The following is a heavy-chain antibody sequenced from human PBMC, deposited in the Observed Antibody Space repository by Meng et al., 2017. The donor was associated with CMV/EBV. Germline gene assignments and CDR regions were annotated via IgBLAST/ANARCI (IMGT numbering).Heavy chain of an antibody. J-gene: IGHJ5*02. CDR3: ARHAYIGWSGPWFDP. CDR2: VYFGAST. Sequence: GSLRLSCTVSGDSIGTSGYYWVWIRQPPGQGLEWIGSVYFGASTYYNPSLKSRTTMSVDTAKNQFSLRLDSVAAADTAVYYCARHAYIGWSGPWFDPWGQGTLVTVSS. D-gene: IGHD3-9*01. CDR1: GDSIGTSGYY. V-gene: IGHV4-39*01.